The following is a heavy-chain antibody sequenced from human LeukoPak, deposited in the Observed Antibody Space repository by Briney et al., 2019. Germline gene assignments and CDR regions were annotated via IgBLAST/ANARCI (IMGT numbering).Heavy chain of an antibody. D-gene: IGHD2-2*01. J-gene: IGHJ6*03. Sequence: GGSLRLSCAASGFTFSSYGMHWVRQAPGKGLECVAFIQYDGSNKYYTDSVKGRFTISRDNSKYTLFLQMNSLRAEDTAVYYCAKYGVDCSSTSCYPLYYMDVWGKGTTVTVSS. CDR3: AKYGVDCSSTSCYPLYYMDV. CDR2: IQYDGSNK. CDR1: GFTFSSYG. V-gene: IGHV3-30*02.